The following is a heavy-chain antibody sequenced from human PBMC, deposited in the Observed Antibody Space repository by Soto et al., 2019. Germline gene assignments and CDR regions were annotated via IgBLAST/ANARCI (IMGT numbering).Heavy chain of an antibody. D-gene: IGHD1-1*01. J-gene: IGHJ4*02. CDR2: HIPMFGST. CDR3: ARGDGFNYYFDY. CDR1: GGTFSGAG. V-gene: IGHV1-69*18. Sequence: QVHLVQSGAEVRQPGSSVRVSCKASGGTFSGAGVSRVRQAPGQGLEWMGNHIPMFGSTNYAEKFQGRLTISADAPATTAYMDLSSLRSDDTAVYYCARGDGFNYYFDYWGQGALVTVSS.